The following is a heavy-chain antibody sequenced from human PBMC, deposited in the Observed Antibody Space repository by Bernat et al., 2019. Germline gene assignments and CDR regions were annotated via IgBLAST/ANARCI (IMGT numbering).Heavy chain of an antibody. J-gene: IGHJ4*02. CDR1: GFIFSSNA. V-gene: IGHV3-23*01. CDR2: ISHDGST. CDR3: AKDGAARPWPRFDY. D-gene: IGHD6-6*01. Sequence: EVQLLESGGGLVQPGGSLRLSCAASGFIFSSNAMSWVRQAPEKGLEWVSTISHDGSTYYADSVKGRFTISKENSKNTLYLQMDSLRAEDTAVYYCAKDGAARPWPRFDYWGEGTLITVSS.